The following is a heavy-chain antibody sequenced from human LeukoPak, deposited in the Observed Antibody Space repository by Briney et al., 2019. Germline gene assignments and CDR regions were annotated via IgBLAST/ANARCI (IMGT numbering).Heavy chain of an antibody. V-gene: IGHV4-38-2*01. J-gene: IGHJ4*02. CDR1: GFTFSSYS. CDR2: IYHSGST. Sequence: PGGSLRLSCAASGFTFSSYSMNWVRQAPGKGLEWIGSIYHSGSTYYNPSLKSRITISVDTSKNQFSLKLSSVTAADTAVYFCARAIAARRRVGWDYFDYWGQGTLVTVSS. D-gene: IGHD6-6*01. CDR3: ARAIAARRRVGWDYFDY.